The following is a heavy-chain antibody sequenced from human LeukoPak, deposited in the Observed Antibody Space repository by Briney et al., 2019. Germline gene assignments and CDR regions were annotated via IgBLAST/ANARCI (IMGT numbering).Heavy chain of an antibody. Sequence: ASVKVSCKVSGYTLTELSMHWVRQAPGKGLEWMGGFDPEDGETIYAQKFQGRVTMTEDTSTDTAVYYCATKNLDSSGYPAPYHFDYWGQGTLVTVSS. V-gene: IGHV1-24*01. CDR1: GYTLTELS. D-gene: IGHD3-22*01. CDR2: FDPEDGET. CDR3: YHFDY. J-gene: IGHJ4*02.